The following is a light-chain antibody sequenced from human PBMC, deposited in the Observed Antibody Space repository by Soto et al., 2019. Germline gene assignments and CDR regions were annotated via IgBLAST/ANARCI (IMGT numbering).Light chain of an antibody. CDR3: AAWDDSLNGPV. CDR1: NSNIGSYS. J-gene: IGLJ2*01. CDR2: SDD. V-gene: IGLV1-44*01. Sequence: QSVLTQPPSASGTPGQRVTISCSGSNSNIGSYSVNWYRHLPGTAPKLLVFSDDQRPSGGPDRFSGSKSGPSASLAISGLQSEDEADYYCAAWDDSLNGPVFGGGTKLTVL.